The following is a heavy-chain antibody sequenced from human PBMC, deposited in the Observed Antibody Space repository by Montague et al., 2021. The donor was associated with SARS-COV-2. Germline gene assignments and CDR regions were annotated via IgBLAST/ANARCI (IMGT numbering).Heavy chain of an antibody. J-gene: IGHJ6*02. V-gene: IGHV4-4*07. D-gene: IGHD3-10*01. Sequence: SETLSLTCNVSGGSMNLYYWTWVRQPAGKGLEWIGRFYPSGSTNFNPYLQSRVSMSVDMSKNQFSLILTSVTAADTAIYYCARGLIRVDHGLDVWGQGTTVTVSS. CDR1: GGSMNLYY. CDR3: ARGLIRVDHGLDV. CDR2: FYPSGST.